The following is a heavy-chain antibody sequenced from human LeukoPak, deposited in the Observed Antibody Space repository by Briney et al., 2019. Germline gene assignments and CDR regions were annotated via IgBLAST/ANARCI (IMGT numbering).Heavy chain of an antibody. CDR1: GFTFSNYN. CDR2: ISSDSYQ. V-gene: IGHV3-69-1*01. J-gene: IGHJ4*01. D-gene: IGHD1-7*01. CDR3: ASDIETTPLFVY. Sequence: GGSLRLSCAASGFTFSNYNMNWVRQAPGKGLEWVSSISSDSYQYYADSMKGRFTISRDNAKNSLYLQMNSLRAEDTAVYYCASDIETTPLFVYSGHGTLFTVSS.